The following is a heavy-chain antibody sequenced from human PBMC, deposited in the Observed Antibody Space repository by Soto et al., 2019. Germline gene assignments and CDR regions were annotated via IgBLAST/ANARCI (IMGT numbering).Heavy chain of an antibody. CDR2: INQDGSEK. CDR3: ASPPTNLDYGDDNWFDP. V-gene: IGHV3-7*01. Sequence: EVQLEESGGGLVQPGGSLRLSCAASGFTFSRYWMSWVRQAPGKGLEWVANINQDGSEKYYVDSVKGRFTISRDNAKNLLFLQMNSLRVEDTAVYYCASPPTNLDYGDDNWFDPWCQGSLVTVSS. J-gene: IGHJ5*02. CDR1: GFTFSRYW. D-gene: IGHD4-17*01.